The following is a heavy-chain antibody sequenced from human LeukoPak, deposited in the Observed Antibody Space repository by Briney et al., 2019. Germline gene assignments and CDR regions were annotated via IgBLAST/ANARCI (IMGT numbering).Heavy chain of an antibody. CDR3: ARGHRSVYYYDSSGHPRDAFGI. Sequence: GGSLRLSCAASGFTFSSYWMHWVRQAPGKGLVWVSRINSDGSSTSYADSVKGRFTISRDNAKNTLYLQMNSLRAEDTAVYYCARGHRSVYYYDSSGHPRDAFGIWGQGTMVTVSS. CDR2: INSDGSST. J-gene: IGHJ3*02. V-gene: IGHV3-74*01. D-gene: IGHD3-22*01. CDR1: GFTFSSYW.